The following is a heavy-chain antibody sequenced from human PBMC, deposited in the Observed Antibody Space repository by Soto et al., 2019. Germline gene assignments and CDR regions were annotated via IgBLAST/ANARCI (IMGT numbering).Heavy chain of an antibody. V-gene: IGHV4-39*01. CDR1: GESISSSSYY. CDR3: ARKRTTVVTQAYFEH. Sequence: SETLSLTCIVSGESISSSSYYWGWIRQPPGKGLEWIGSIYYSGRTYYNPSFKSRVTISIDTSKNQFSLKLSSVTATDTAVYYCARKRTTVVTQAYFEHWGQGALLTVSS. CDR2: IYYSGRT. D-gene: IGHD2-21*02. J-gene: IGHJ4*02.